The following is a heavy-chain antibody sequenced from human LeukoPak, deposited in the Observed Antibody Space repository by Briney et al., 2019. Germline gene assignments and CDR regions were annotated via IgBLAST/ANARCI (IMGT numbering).Heavy chain of an antibody. Sequence: SETLSLTCDVYGGSLSGYYWTWIRQPPGKGLEWIGNINYSGSTNYNPSLKSRVTISVDTSKNQFSLNLSSVTAADTAVYYCARMIRVYYFDYWGQGTLVTVSS. D-gene: IGHD2-8*01. V-gene: IGHV4-34*11. CDR3: ARMIRVYYFDY. J-gene: IGHJ4*02. CDR1: GGSLSGYY. CDR2: INYSGST.